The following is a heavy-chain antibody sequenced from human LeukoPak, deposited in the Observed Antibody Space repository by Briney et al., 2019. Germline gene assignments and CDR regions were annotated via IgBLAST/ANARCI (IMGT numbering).Heavy chain of an antibody. D-gene: IGHD3-10*01. CDR1: GCSISSYY. CDR3: ARALMVRGVGFDP. V-gene: IGHV4-59*01. J-gene: IGHJ5*02. CDR2: IYYSGST. Sequence: PSETLSLTCTVSGCSISSYYWSWIRQPPGKGLEWIGYIYYSGSTNYNPSLKSRVTISVDTSKNQFSLKLSSVTAADTAVYYCARALMVRGVGFDPWGQGTLVTVSS.